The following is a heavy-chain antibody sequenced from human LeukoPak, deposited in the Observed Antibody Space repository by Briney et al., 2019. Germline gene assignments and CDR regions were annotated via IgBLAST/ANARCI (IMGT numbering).Heavy chain of an antibody. J-gene: IGHJ6*02. Sequence: ASVTVSCKASGYTFTGYYMHWVRQAPGQGLEWMGWINPNSGGTNYAQKSQGRVTMTRDTSISTAYMELSRLRSDDTAVYYCARHSRDYYYYYGMDVWGQGTTVTVSS. CDR3: ARHSRDYYYYYGMDV. CDR1: GYTFTGYY. D-gene: IGHD6-13*01. V-gene: IGHV1-2*02. CDR2: INPNSGGT.